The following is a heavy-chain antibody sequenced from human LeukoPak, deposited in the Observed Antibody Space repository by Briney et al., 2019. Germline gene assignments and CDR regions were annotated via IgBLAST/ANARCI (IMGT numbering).Heavy chain of an antibody. V-gene: IGHV3-30*18. D-gene: IGHD2-15*01. Sequence: GRSLRLSCAASGFTFSSCGIHWVRQAPGKGLEWVAVISHDGSNKYYADSVKGRFTISRDNFKNTLYLHMSSLRAEDTALYYCAKDGRSARLGHYFDYWGQGTLVTVSS. J-gene: IGHJ4*02. CDR1: GFTFSSCG. CDR2: ISHDGSNK. CDR3: AKDGRSARLGHYFDY.